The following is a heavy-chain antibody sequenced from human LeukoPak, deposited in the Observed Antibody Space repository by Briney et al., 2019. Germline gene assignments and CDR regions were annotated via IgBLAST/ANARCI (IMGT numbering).Heavy chain of an antibody. D-gene: IGHD3-16*01. CDR2: IYYSGSA. CDR3: ARQLGAFDI. Sequence: SETLSLTCTVSGGSISGYYWSWIRQPPGKGLEWIAYIYYSGSANYSPSLNSRVTISVDTSRDQFSLKLTSVTAADTAVYYCARQLGAFDIWGQGTMVTVSS. J-gene: IGHJ3*02. V-gene: IGHV4-59*08. CDR1: GGSISGYY.